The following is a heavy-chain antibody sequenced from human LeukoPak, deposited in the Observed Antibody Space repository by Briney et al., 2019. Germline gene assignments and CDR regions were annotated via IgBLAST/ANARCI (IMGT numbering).Heavy chain of an antibody. V-gene: IGHV3-30*02. CDR2: IRYDGSNK. D-gene: IGHD2-15*01. CDR1: GFTFSSYG. J-gene: IGHJ4*02. CDR3: AKEYCSGGSCYPSPGDY. Sequence: GGSLRLSCAASGFTFSSYGMHWVRQAPGKGLEWVAFIRYDGSNKYYADSVKGRFTISRDNSKNTLYLQMNSLRAEDTAVCYCAKEYCSGGSCYPSPGDYWGQGTLVTVSS.